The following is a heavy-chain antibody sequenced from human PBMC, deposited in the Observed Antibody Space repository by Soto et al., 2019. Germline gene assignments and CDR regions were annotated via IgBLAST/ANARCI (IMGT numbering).Heavy chain of an antibody. CDR2: IIPILGTA. D-gene: IGHD1-26*01. J-gene: IGHJ6*02. CDR1: GGTFSSYA. CDR3: AREDGGSYDSVLYYYYYGGMDV. Sequence: QVQRVQSGAEVKKPGSSVKVSCKASGGTFSSYAISWVRQAPGQGLEWMGGIIPILGTANYAQKVQGRVTITEDECTSTAYKELISLRAEDTAVDYCAREDGGSYDSVLYYYYYGGMDVWGQGTTVTVSS. V-gene: IGHV1-69*01.